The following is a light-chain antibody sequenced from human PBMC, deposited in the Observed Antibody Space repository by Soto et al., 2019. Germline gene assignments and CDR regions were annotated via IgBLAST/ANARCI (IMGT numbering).Light chain of an antibody. J-gene: IGLJ3*02. Sequence: QSALTQPASVSGSPGQSITISCTGTSSDVGAYNSVSWYQQHPGKAPKLMIYEVTNRPSGVSNRFSGSKSGNTASLTISGLQADDEADYFCSSYTTSSTWVLGGGTKLTVL. CDR2: EVT. V-gene: IGLV2-14*01. CDR3: SSYTTSSTWV. CDR1: SSDVGAYNS.